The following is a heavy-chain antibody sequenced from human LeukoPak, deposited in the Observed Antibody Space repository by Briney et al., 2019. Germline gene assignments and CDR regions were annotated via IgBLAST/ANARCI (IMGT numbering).Heavy chain of an antibody. CDR2: ISGSGGST. D-gene: IGHD1-26*01. CDR1: GFTFSSYA. Sequence: PGGSLRLSCAASGFTFSSYAMSWVRQAPGKGLEWVSAISGSGGSTYYADSVKGRFTISRDNAKKSLYLQMNSLRAEDTAVYYCAKDVSFRVGAIVSWGQGTLVTVSS. V-gene: IGHV3-23*01. CDR3: AKDVSFRVGAIVS. J-gene: IGHJ4*02.